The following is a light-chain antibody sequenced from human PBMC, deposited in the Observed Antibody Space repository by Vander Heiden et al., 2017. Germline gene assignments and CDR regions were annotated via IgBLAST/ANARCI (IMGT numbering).Light chain of an antibody. Sequence: QSALPQPASVSGSPGQSITISCPGTSSDIGDYNFVSWYQQHPGKAPKLMIYEVSNRPSGISNRFSGSKSDNTASLTISGLQAEDEADYYCSSYTNSNTPVVFGGGTKLTVL. J-gene: IGLJ2*01. CDR3: SSYTNSNTPVV. CDR1: SSDIGDYNF. CDR2: EVS. V-gene: IGLV2-14*01.